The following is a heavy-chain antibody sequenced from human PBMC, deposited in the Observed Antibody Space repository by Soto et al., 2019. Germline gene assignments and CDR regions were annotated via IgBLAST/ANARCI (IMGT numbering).Heavy chain of an antibody. CDR3: ARAGYDILSGYYNRPGAFDI. CDR2: ISSSSSTI. Sequence: GGSLRLSCAASGFTFSSYSMNWVRQAPGKGLEWVSYISSSSSTIYYADSVKGRFTISRDNAKNSLYLQMNSLRDEDTAVYYCARAGYDILSGYYNRPGAFDIWGQGTMVTVSS. V-gene: IGHV3-48*02. D-gene: IGHD3-9*01. J-gene: IGHJ3*02. CDR1: GFTFSSYS.